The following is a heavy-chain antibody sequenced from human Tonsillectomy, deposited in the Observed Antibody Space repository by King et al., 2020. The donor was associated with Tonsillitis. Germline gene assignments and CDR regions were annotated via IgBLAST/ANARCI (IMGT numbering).Heavy chain of an antibody. V-gene: IGHV3-21*01. CDR2: ISSSSTYI. J-gene: IGHJ4*02. CDR1: GFTFSSYS. Sequence: VQLVESGGGLVKPGGSLRLSCAVSGFTFSSYSMNWVRQAPGKGLEWVSSISSSSTYIYYADSVKGRFTISRDNARNSLYLQMNSLRVEDTAVYYCARDQVALWGQGTLVTVSS. D-gene: IGHD2-15*01. CDR3: ARDQVAL.